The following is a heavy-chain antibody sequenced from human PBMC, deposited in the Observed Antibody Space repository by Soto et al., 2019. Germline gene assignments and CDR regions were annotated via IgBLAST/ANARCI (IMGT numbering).Heavy chain of an antibody. CDR1: GFTFSSYS. Sequence: GGSLRLSCAASGFTFSSYSMNWVRQAPGKGLEWVSSISSSSSYIYYADSVKGRFTISRDNAKNSLYLQMNSLRAEDTAVYYCARDPRRYYGSGTPPDYWGQGTLGTVSS. CDR3: ARDPRRYYGSGTPPDY. V-gene: IGHV3-21*01. J-gene: IGHJ4*02. D-gene: IGHD3-10*01. CDR2: ISSSSSYI.